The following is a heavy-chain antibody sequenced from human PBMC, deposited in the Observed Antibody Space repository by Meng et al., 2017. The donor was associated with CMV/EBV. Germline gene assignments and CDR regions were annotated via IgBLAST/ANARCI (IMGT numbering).Heavy chain of an antibody. D-gene: IGHD6-13*01. CDR2: ISWNNGSI. Sequence: SLKISCAASGFTFDDYAMHWVRQAPGKGLEWVSSISWNNGSIGYADSVKGRFTISRDNAKNSLYLQMNSLRPEGTALYYCAKDVDARSSWDDAFDIWGQGTLVTVSS. V-gene: IGHV3-9*01. CDR3: AKDVDARSSWDDAFDI. J-gene: IGHJ3*02. CDR1: GFTFDDYA.